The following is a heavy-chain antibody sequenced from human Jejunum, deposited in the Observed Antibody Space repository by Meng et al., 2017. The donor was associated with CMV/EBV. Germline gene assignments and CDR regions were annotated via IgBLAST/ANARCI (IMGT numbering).Heavy chain of an antibody. Sequence: TVSGDSIRNQYWSQSQKSRGKGLEYIEYIYYSGKSHYNPDLESRVLNSVDTSKNQVSLKVSPVTAADTAVYYCASVRDFGDYVLDYWGQGTLVTVSS. D-gene: IGHD4-17*01. CDR3: ASVRDFGDYVLDY. V-gene: IGHV4-59*08. CDR2: IYYSGKS. CDR1: GDSIRNQY. J-gene: IGHJ4*02.